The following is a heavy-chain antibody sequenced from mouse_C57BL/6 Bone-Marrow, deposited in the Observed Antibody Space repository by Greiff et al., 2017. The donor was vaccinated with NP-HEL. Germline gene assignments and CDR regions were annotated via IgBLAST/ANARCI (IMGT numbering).Heavy chain of an antibody. CDR3: ATRRDYGSSLNWNFDY. CDR2: IYPRSGNT. CDR1: GYTFTSYG. V-gene: IGHV1-81*01. D-gene: IGHD1-1*01. Sequence: QVQLQQSGAELARPGASVKLSCKASGYTFTSYGISWVKQRTGQGLEWIGEIYPRSGNTYYNEKFKGKATLTADKSSSTAYMELRSLTSEDAAVYFCATRRDYGSSLNWNFDYWGQGTTLTVSS. J-gene: IGHJ2*01.